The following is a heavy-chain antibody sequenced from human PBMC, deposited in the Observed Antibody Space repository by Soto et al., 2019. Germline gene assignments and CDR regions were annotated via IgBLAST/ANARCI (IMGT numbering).Heavy chain of an antibody. CDR2: IWYDGSNK. J-gene: IGHJ4*02. V-gene: IGHV3-33*01. CDR1: GFTFSSYG. Sequence: GGSLRLSCAASGFTFSSYGMHWVRQAPGKGLEWVAVIWYDGSNKYYAESVKGRFTISRDNSKNTLYLQMNSLRAEDTAVYYCARDSHVGSGWQLTANYWGQGTLVTVSS. CDR3: ARDSHVGSGWQLTANY. D-gene: IGHD6-19*01.